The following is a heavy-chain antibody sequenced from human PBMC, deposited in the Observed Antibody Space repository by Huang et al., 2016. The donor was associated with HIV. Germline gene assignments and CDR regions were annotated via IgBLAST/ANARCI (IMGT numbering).Heavy chain of an antibody. Sequence: QVQLQESGPGLVKPSETLSLTCTVSGGSISSHYWSWIRQPPGKGLEWIGSIYYSGSTNYNPSLKSRFTISVDTSNNQFSLKLSSVTAADTAVYYCARDTMVRGFDYWGQGTLVTVSS. CDR1: GGSISSHY. D-gene: IGHD3-10*01. CDR2: IYYSGST. J-gene: IGHJ4*02. V-gene: IGHV4-59*11. CDR3: ARDTMVRGFDY.